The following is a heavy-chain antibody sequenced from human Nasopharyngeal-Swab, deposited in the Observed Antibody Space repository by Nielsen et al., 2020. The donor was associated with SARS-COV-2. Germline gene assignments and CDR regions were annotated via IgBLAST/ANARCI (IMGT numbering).Heavy chain of an antibody. J-gene: IGHJ4*02. CDR3: ASHYNDYIVPVAVDY. Sequence: GGSLRLSCTASGFSFSTYNMNWVRQAPGKGLEWVSSISGNSNYIYYADSVKGRFTISRDNARNSLYLQMDSLRAEGTAVYYFASHYNDYIVPVAVDYWGQGALVTVSS. CDR1: GFSFSTYN. CDR2: ISGNSNYI. D-gene: IGHD4-11*01. V-gene: IGHV3-21*01.